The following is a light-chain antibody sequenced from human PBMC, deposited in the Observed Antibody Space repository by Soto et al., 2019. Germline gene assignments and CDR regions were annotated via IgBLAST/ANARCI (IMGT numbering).Light chain of an antibody. Sequence: QSALTQPASVSGSPGQSITISCTGTGSDLGGYNYVSWYQQHPGKAPKLLLYEVNSRPSGVSNRFSGSKSGNTASLTISGLQAEDEADYYCTSFTSSSTLVVFGGGTKLTVL. V-gene: IGLV2-14*01. CDR1: GSDLGGYNY. CDR2: EVN. J-gene: IGLJ2*01. CDR3: TSFTSSSTLVV.